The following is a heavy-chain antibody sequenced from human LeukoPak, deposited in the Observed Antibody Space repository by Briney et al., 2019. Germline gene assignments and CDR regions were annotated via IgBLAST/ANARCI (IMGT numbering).Heavy chain of an antibody. CDR3: ARINSEYYYYYYYMDV. Sequence: PSETLSLTCSVSRGSISSSNYYWGWIRQPPGKGLEWMGNIYYSGTTYCNPSLPSLKSRVTILVDTSKTQFSLKLSSVTPADTAVYYCARINSEYYYYYYYMDVWGKGTTVTVSS. V-gene: IGHV4-39*07. J-gene: IGHJ6*03. CDR1: RGSISSSNYY. D-gene: IGHD2/OR15-2a*01. CDR2: IYYSGTT.